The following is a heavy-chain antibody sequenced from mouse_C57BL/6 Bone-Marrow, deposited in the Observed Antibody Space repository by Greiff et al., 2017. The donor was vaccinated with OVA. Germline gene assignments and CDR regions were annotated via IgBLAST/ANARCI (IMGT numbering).Heavy chain of an antibody. CDR3: ARKGNYYGSSYGTDWFAY. CDR1: GYSITSGYY. J-gene: IGHJ3*01. V-gene: IGHV3-6*01. Sequence: ESGPGLVKPSQSLSLTCSVTGYSITSGYYWNWLRQFPGNKLEWMGYISYDGSNNYNPSLKNRISITRDTSKNQFFLKLNSVTTEDTATYYCARKGNYYGSSYGTDWFAYWGQGTLVTVSA. CDR2: ISYDGSN. D-gene: IGHD1-1*01.